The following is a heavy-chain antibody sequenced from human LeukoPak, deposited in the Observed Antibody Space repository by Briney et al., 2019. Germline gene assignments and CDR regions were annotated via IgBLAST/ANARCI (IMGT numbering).Heavy chain of an antibody. D-gene: IGHD2-2*01. CDR2: LNPSGGST. J-gene: IGHJ6*02. V-gene: IGHV1-46*01. CDR3: ARGYCSSTSCYLDYYGMDV. CDR1: GYTFTSYY. Sequence: ASVKVSCKASGYTFTSYYMHWVRQAPGQGLEWMGILNPSGGSTSYAQKFQGRVTMTRDTSTSTVYMELSSLRSEDTAVYYCARGYCSSTSCYLDYYGMDVWGQGTTVTVSS.